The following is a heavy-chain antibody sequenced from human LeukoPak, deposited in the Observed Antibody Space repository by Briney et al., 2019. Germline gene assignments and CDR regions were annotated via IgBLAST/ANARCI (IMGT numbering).Heavy chain of an antibody. CDR3: AKVVGDYYDISFFDY. J-gene: IGHJ4*02. D-gene: IGHD3-22*01. CDR1: GFTFNTYV. CDR2: ISSSSSTI. Sequence: GGSLRLSCAASGFTFNTYVMNWVRQAPGKGLEWVSYISSSSSTIYYADSVKGRFTISKDNSKNTLYLQMNSLRAEDTAVYYCAKVVGDYYDISFFDYWGQGTLVTVSS. V-gene: IGHV3-48*01.